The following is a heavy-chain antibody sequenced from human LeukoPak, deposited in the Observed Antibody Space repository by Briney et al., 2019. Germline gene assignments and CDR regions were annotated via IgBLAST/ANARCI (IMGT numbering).Heavy chain of an antibody. Sequence: PGGSLRLSCAASGFTFRKYNIHWVRQAPGKGLEWVAFIQSDGSNKYYADSVKGRFTISRDNFKNTVYLQMNSLRPEDTAVFYCAKDSGSYGLDPWGQGTPVTVSS. D-gene: IGHD3-10*01. CDR1: GFTFRKYN. V-gene: IGHV3-30*02. CDR3: AKDSGSYGLDP. J-gene: IGHJ5*02. CDR2: IQSDGSNK.